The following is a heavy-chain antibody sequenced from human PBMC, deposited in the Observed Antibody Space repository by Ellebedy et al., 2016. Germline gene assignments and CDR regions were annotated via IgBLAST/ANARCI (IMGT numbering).Heavy chain of an antibody. CDR1: GFRFSDYW. J-gene: IGHJ3*02. Sequence: GGSLRLSXAASGFRFSDYWMHWVRQVPGKGLEWVSRVSQDERPPTYADSVKGRFTISRDNAKNSLYLQMNSLRAEDTAVYYCARERDTGSYTFDAFDIWGQGTMVTVSS. D-gene: IGHD1-26*01. CDR2: VSQDERPP. CDR3: ARERDTGSYTFDAFDI. V-gene: IGHV3-74*03.